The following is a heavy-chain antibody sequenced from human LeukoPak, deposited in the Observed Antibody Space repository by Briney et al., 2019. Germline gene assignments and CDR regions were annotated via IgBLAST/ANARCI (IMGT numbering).Heavy chain of an antibody. D-gene: IGHD3-10*01. Sequence: GASVKVSCKASGYTFTGYYMHWVRQAPGQGLEWMGWINPNSGGTNYAQKFQGRVTMTGDTFISTAYMELSRLRSDDTAVYYCARENPLSFMVRGVILWFDPWGQGTLVTVSS. CDR2: INPNSGGT. J-gene: IGHJ5*02. V-gene: IGHV1-2*02. CDR1: GYTFTGYY. CDR3: ARENPLSFMVRGVILWFDP.